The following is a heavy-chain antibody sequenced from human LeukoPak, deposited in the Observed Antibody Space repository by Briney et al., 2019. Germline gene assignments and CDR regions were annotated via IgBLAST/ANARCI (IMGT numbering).Heavy chain of an antibody. Sequence: GGSLRLSCAASGFTFSSYAMSWVRQAPGKGLEWVSLISASGGSTYYADSMQGRFTVSRDNSKNTLYLQIDSLRAEDTAVYYCAKDLPLGYWSRTPLVVNDFDPWGQGTLVTVSS. CDR2: ISASGGST. CDR1: GFTFSSYA. CDR3: AKDLPLGYWSRTPLVVNDFDP. V-gene: IGHV3-23*01. D-gene: IGHD2-15*01. J-gene: IGHJ5*02.